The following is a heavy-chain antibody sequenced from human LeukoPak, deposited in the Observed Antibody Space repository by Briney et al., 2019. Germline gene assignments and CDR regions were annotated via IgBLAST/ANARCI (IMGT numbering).Heavy chain of an antibody. D-gene: IGHD3-10*01. J-gene: IGHJ6*04. CDR3: ARGPHFYGSGSYEYSYYYYYYGMDV. CDR1: GGSFNGYY. Sequence: PSETLSLTCAVYGGSFNGYYWTWVRQPPGQGLEWIGEINHKGATNYHPSLKSRVTISLDTSKNQFSLKLSSVTAADTAVYYCARGPHFYGSGSYEYSYYYYYYGMDVGSKATAVTAS. CDR2: INHKGAT. V-gene: IGHV4-34*01.